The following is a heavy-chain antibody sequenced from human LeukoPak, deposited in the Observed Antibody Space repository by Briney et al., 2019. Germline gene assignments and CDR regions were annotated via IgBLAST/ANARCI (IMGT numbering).Heavy chain of an antibody. CDR3: ARDRDPVVHREAAADPWSPKFPLNWFDP. Sequence: ASVKVSCKASGYTFTSYYMHWVRQAPGQGLEWMGIINPSGGSTSYAQKFQGRVTMTRDTSTSTVYMELSSLRSEDTAVYYCARDRDPVVHREAAADPWSPKFPLNWFDPWGQGTLVTVSS. CDR1: GYTFTSYY. D-gene: IGHD6-13*01. CDR2: INPSGGST. V-gene: IGHV1-46*01. J-gene: IGHJ5*02.